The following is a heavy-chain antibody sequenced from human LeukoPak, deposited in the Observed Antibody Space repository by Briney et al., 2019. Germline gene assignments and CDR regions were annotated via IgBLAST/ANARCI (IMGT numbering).Heavy chain of an antibody. CDR2: IRSKAYGGTT. V-gene: IGHV3-49*03. CDR1: GFTFGEYA. D-gene: IGHD2-2*01. J-gene: IGHJ3*02. Sequence: GGSLRLSCTASGFTFGEYAMSWFRQAPGKGLEWVSFIRSKAYGGTTEYAASVKGRFTISRDDDKSIAYLQINSLKTEDTAVYYCARGGDFGVPAPLGIDAFDIWGQGTMVTVSS. CDR3: ARGGDFGVPAPLGIDAFDI.